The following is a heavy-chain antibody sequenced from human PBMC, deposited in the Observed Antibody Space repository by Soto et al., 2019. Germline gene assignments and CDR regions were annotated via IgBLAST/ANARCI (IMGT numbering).Heavy chain of an antibody. CDR3: ARQGGVLRFLEWHIPRDAFDI. V-gene: IGHV5-51*01. CDR2: IYPGDSDT. Sequence: GESLKTSCKGSGYSFTSYWIGWVRQMPGKGLEWMGIIYPGDSDTRYSPSFHGQVTISADKSISTAYLQWSSLKASDTAMYYCARQGGVLRFLEWHIPRDAFDIWDQGTMVTVSS. CDR1: GYSFTSYW. J-gene: IGHJ3*02. D-gene: IGHD3-3*01.